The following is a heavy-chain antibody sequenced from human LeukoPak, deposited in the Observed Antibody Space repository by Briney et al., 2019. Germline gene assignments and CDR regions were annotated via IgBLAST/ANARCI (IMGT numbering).Heavy chain of an antibody. CDR2: ISSDGGST. Sequence: GGSLRLSCAASGFTFSTYAMHWVRQAPGKGLQYVSAISSDGGSTYYAESVKGRFTISRDNSKNTLYLQMGSLRAEDTAVYFCAQGYSSLSLWGQGTMVTVSS. CDR3: AQGYSSLSL. CDR1: GFTFSTYA. V-gene: IGHV3-64*02. J-gene: IGHJ3*01. D-gene: IGHD6-19*01.